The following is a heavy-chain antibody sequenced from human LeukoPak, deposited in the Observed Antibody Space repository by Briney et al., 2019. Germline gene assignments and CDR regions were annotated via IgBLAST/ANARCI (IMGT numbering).Heavy chain of an antibody. CDR1: GFTFDDYG. CDR3: AQGPYYDILTGYLDFDY. CDR2: INWNGGST. D-gene: IGHD3-9*01. Sequence: PGGSLRLSCAASGFTFDDYGMSWVRQAPGKGLEWVSGINWNGGSTGYADSVKGRFTISRDNAKNSLYLQMNSLRAEDTAVYYCAQGPYYDILTGYLDFDYWGQGTLVTVSS. V-gene: IGHV3-20*04. J-gene: IGHJ4*02.